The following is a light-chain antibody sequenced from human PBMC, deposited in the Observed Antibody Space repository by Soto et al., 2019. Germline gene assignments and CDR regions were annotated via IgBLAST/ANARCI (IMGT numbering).Light chain of an antibody. J-gene: IGKJ2*03. CDR1: QSISSIY. V-gene: IGKV3-20*01. CDR2: ATS. CDR3: QQYGDGNSPRYS. Sequence: EVVLTQSPGTLSLSPGERVTLSCRASQSISSIYLAWYQQKPGQAPRLLIYATSNRATGIPDRFSGSGSGTDFTFTITRLEPEDFAVYYCQQYGDGNSPRYSFGQGTRLDIK.